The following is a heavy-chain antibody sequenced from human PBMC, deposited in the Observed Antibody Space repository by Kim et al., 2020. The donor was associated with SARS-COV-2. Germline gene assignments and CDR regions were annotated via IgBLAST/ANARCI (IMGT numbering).Heavy chain of an antibody. CDR3: ARGEAWFDT. V-gene: IGHV1-18*01. J-gene: IGHJ5*02. Sequence: NGDTEYAQRLQGRVTMTAHRFTNTVFLDLSSLTSADTAIYYCARGEAWFDTWGQGTLVTVSS. CDR2: NGDT.